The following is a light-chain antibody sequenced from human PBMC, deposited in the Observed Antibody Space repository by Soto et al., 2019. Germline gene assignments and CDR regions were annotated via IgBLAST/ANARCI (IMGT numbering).Light chain of an antibody. CDR2: GAS. V-gene: IGKV3-20*01. CDR1: QHISSSY. CDR3: QQYVSLPIT. Sequence: IVLTHSPGTLSLSPEESATLSFRARQHISSSYLAWYQQKPGQAPRLLIYGASSRATGIPDRFSGSGSGTDFTLTISRVAPEDFAVYFCQQYVSLPITFGQGTRVEI. J-gene: IGKJ5*01.